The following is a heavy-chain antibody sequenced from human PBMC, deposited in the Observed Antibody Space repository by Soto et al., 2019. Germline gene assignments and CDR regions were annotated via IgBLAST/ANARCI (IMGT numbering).Heavy chain of an antibody. D-gene: IGHD3-22*01. CDR2: ISAYNGNT. CDR1: GYTFTSYG. Sequence: VKVSCKASGYTFTSYGISWVRQAPGQGLELMGWISAYNGNTNYAQKLQGRVTMTADESTSTAYMELSSLRSEDTAVYYCARDDAYLADSSGYYPAAFDIWGQGTMVTVSS. V-gene: IGHV1-18*01. CDR3: ARDDAYLADSSGYYPAAFDI. J-gene: IGHJ3*02.